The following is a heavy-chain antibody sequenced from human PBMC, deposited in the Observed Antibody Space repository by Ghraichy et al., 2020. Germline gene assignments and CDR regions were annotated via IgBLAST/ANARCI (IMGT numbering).Heavy chain of an antibody. Sequence: GGSLRLSCAVSGFTFTAYWMTWVRQAPGKGLEWVANIKEDGSENYYVDSVKGRFTVSRDNAKNSVYLQMSSLRAEDTAVYYCARAEANGFGPWGQGTLVIVSS. V-gene: IGHV3-7*03. CDR2: IKEDGSEN. CDR1: GFTFTAYW. J-gene: IGHJ5*02. CDR3: ARAEANGFGP. D-gene: IGHD2-8*01.